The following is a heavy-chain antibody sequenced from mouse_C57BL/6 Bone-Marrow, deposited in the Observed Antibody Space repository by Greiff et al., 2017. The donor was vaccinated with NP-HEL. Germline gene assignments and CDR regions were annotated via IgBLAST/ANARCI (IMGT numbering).Heavy chain of an antibody. J-gene: IGHJ4*01. CDR1: GYSFTGYF. V-gene: IGHV1-20*01. D-gene: IGHD2-3*01. Sequence: EVKLMESGPELVKPGDSVQISCKASGYSFTGYFMNWVLQSHGKSLEWIGRINPYNGDTFYNQKFKGKATLTVDKSSSTAHMELRSLTSEDSAVYYCARDRDGPLLVDYWGQGTSVTGSS. CDR2: INPYNGDT. CDR3: ARDRDGPLLVDY.